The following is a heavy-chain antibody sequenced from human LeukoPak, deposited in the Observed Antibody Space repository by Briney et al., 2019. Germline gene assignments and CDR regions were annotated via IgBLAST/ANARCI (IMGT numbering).Heavy chain of an antibody. J-gene: IGHJ4*02. CDR2: ISYDGTNK. V-gene: IGHV3-30*18. Sequence: GGSLRLSCAASGFTFSTYGMHWVRQAPGKGLEWVAIISYDGTNKYYAASVKGRLTISRDNSKNTLYLQMNSLRAEDTAVYYCAKEITRPNRAVAGLNYWGQGTLVTVSS. D-gene: IGHD6-19*01. CDR3: AKEITRPNRAVAGLNY. CDR1: GFTFSTYG.